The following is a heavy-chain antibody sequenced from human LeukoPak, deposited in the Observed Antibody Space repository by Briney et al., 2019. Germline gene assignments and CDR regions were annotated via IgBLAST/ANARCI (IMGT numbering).Heavy chain of an antibody. CDR1: GGSFSGYH. CDR3: AREYSRSVVAGSRPDL. CDR2: MYYRGTT. Sequence: NTSETLSLTCAVYGGSFSGYHWGWIRQSPGKGLEWIGSMYYRGTTYENSSLKSRLTLSIDTSNNHFSLKLTSVTAADTAVYFCAREYSRSVVAGSRPDLWGQGLLVTVSS. J-gene: IGHJ4*02. V-gene: IGHV4-34*01. D-gene: IGHD2-21*01.